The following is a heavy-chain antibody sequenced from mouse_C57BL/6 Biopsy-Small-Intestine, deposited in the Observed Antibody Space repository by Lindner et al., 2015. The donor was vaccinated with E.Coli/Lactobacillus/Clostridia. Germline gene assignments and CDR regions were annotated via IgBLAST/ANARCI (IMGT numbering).Heavy chain of an antibody. J-gene: IGHJ3*01. Sequence: VQLQESGGGLMKPGGSLELSCAASGFTFSNYAMSWVRQTPEKRLEWVAAISDGGSYTSYPDTVKGRFTISRDNAKSNLYLQMSHLKSEDTAMYYCARETAQATGAYWGQGTLVTVSA. D-gene: IGHD3-2*02. CDR1: GFTFSNYA. CDR3: ARETAQATGAY. V-gene: IGHV5-4*01. CDR2: ISDGGSYT.